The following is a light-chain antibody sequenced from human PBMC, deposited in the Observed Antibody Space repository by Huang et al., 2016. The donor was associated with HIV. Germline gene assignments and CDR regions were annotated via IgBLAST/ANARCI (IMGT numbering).Light chain of an antibody. Sequence: IRMTQSPSSLSASTGDRVTITCRANQDINNFLAWYQQRPGSVPKLLIYAASTLQSGAPSRFSGNVSGTDFTLTIGCLHSEDVATYYCQQYDIHPLTFGPGTRVDIK. J-gene: IGKJ3*01. CDR1: QDINNF. V-gene: IGKV1-8*01. CDR2: AAS. CDR3: QQYDIHPLT.